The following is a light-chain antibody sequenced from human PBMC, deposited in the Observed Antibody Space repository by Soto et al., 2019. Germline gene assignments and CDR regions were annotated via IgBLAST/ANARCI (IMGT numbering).Light chain of an antibody. CDR1: SSNIENHY. Sequence: QSVLTQPPSVSAAPGQKVTISCSGSSSNIENHYVPLYQQLPGTTPILLIYYNNKRPPAIPDRFSGSKSGTSTTLRITGLQDGDEADYYCAVWDHSLSSELFGAGTKLTVL. V-gene: IGLV1-51*01. J-gene: IGLJ2*01. CDR3: AVWDHSLSSEL. CDR2: YNN.